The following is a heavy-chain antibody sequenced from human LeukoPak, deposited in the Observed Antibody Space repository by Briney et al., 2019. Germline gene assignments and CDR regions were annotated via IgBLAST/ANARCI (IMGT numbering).Heavy chain of an antibody. V-gene: IGHV1-18*01. CDR2: ISAYNGNT. CDR3: ARSPLPYYDSSGYYFDY. Sequence: ASVKVSCKASGYTFTSYGISWVRQAPGQGLEWMGWISAYNGNTNYAQKLQGRVTMTTDTSTSTAYMELRSLRSDDTAVYYCARSPLPYYDSSGYYFDYWGQGTLVTVSS. D-gene: IGHD3-22*01. CDR1: GYTFTSYG. J-gene: IGHJ4*02.